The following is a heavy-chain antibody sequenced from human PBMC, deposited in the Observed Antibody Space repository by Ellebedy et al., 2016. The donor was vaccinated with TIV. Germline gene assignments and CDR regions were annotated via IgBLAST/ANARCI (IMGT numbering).Heavy chain of an antibody. CDR2: IIPISGTA. CDR1: GGTFSSYA. V-gene: IGHV1-69*13. D-gene: IGHD1-26*01. CDR3: SSINSGSYLIPVDAFDI. J-gene: IGHJ3*02. Sequence: SVKVSCXASGGTFSSYAISWVRQAPGQGLEWMGGIIPISGTANYAQKFQGRVTITADESTSTAYMELSSLRSEDTAVYYCSSINSGSYLIPVDAFDIWGQGTMVTVSS.